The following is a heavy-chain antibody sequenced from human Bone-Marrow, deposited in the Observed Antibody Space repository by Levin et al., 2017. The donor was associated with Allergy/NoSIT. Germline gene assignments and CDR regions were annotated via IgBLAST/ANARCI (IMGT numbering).Heavy chain of an antibody. CDR1: GYTFTGYW. D-gene: IGHD2-15*01. CDR2: INPNTGDT. V-gene: IGHV1-2*06. CDR3: AKERGAGAWYYDY. Sequence: GASVKVSCKASGYTFTGYWMHWVRQAPGQGLEWMGRINPNTGDTNYAQKFQGRVTMTRDTSISTAYMELSGLKSDDTAVFYCAKERGAGAWYYDYWGQGTLLTVSS. J-gene: IGHJ4*02.